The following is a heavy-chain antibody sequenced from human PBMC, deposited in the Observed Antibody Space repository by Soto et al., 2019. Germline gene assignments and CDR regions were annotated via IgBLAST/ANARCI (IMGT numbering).Heavy chain of an antibody. J-gene: IGHJ3*02. CDR2: INSDGSIT. CDR1: GFTFSTYW. CDR3: ARGFTVGRSFDI. V-gene: IGHV3-74*01. Sequence: GGSLRLSCAASGFTFSTYWMYWVRQAPGKGLVWVSRINSDGSITSYADSVKGRFTISRGNAKNTLYLQMNSLRADDTAVYYCARGFTVGRSFDIWGQGTTVTVSS. D-gene: IGHD2-8*02.